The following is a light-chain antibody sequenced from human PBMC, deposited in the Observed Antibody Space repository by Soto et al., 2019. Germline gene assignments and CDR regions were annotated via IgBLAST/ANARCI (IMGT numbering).Light chain of an antibody. CDR1: QSVSSNY. CDR2: VAS. Sequence: EIVLTQSPVTLSLSPAARATLSCRASQSVSSNYLVWFQQKPGQAPRLLMYVASNRATGIPDRFSGSGSGTDFTLTISRLEPEDFAMYYCQQYGRSPFTFGQGTRLEIK. J-gene: IGKJ5*01. V-gene: IGKV3-20*01. CDR3: QQYGRSPFT.